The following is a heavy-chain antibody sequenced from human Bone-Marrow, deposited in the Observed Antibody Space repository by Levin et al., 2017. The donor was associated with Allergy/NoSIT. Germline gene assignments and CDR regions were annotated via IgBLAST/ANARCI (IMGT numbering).Heavy chain of an antibody. J-gene: IGHJ4*02. V-gene: IGHV3-74*01. CDR2: IEGDGSST. Sequence: GESLKISCVASGFTFSSYWMHWVRQAPGKGLVWVSRIEGDGSSTSYADSVKGRFTISRDNAKNTLYLQMNSLRDEDTAVYYCVREFNTVTGYWGQGTLVTVSS. CDR3: VREFNTVTGY. CDR1: GFTFSSYW. D-gene: IGHD6-19*01.